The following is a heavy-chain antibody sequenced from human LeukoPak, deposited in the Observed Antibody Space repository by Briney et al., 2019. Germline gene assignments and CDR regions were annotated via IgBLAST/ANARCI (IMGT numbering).Heavy chain of an antibody. V-gene: IGHV7-4-1*02. D-gene: IGHD3-16*02. CDR2: INTNTGNP. Sequence: ASVKVSCKASRYTFTSYAMYWVRQAPGQGLEWMGWINTNTGNPTYAQGFTGRFVFSLDTSVSTTYLQISSLKAEDTAVYFCARAFQSLGGLSLPDYWGQGTLVTVSS. CDR1: RYTFTSYA. J-gene: IGHJ4*02. CDR3: ARAFQSLGGLSLPDY.